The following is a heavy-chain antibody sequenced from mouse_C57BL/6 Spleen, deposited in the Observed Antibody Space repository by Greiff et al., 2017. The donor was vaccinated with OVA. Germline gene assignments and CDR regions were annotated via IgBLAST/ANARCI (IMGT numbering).Heavy chain of an antibody. J-gene: IGHJ3*01. Sequence: EVKLMESGPGLVKPSQSLSLTCSVTGYSITSGYYWNWIRQFPGNKLEWMGYISYDGSNNYNPSLKNRTSITRDTSTNQFFLKLNSVTTEDTATYYCARVLRLFADWGQGTLVTVSA. D-gene: IGHD1-1*01. CDR1: GYSITSGYY. CDR3: ARVLRLFAD. CDR2: ISYDGSN. V-gene: IGHV3-6*01.